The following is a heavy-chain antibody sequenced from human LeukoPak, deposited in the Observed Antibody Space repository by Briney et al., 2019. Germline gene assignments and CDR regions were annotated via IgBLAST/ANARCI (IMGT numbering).Heavy chain of an antibody. Sequence: GESLKISCKGSGYSFSSFWLGWVRQMPGKGLEWMGIIYPGDSDTRYSPSFQGQVTISADKSISTAYLQWSSLKASDTAMYYCARPGLFGDSSGWYGFGYWGQGTLVTVSS. V-gene: IGHV5-51*01. CDR2: IYPGDSDT. CDR3: ARPGLFGDSSGWYGFGY. J-gene: IGHJ4*02. CDR1: GYSFSSFW. D-gene: IGHD6-19*01.